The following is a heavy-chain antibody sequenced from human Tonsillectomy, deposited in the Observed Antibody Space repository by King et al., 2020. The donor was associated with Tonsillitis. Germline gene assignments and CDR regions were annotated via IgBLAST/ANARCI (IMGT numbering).Heavy chain of an antibody. D-gene: IGHD3-22*01. CDR2: INPSGGST. CDR1: GYTFTSYD. CDR3: TRSSSYDSSGYYHSPGIYYFDY. V-gene: IGHV1-46*03. J-gene: IGHJ4*02. Sequence: QLVQSGAEVKKPGASVKVSCKASGYTFTSYDMHWVRQAPGQGLEWMGIINPSGGSTSYAQKFQGRVTMTRDTSTSTVYMELSSLRSEYTAVYYCTRSSSYDSSGYYHSPGIYYFDYWGQGTLVTVSS.